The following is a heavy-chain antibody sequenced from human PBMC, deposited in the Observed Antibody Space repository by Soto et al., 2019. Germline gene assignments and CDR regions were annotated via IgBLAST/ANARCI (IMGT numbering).Heavy chain of an antibody. V-gene: IGHV3-30*18. CDR2: ISYDGSNK. J-gene: IGHJ4*02. D-gene: IGHD6-19*01. Sequence: GSLRLSCAAPGFTFSSYGMHWVRQAPGKGLEWVAVISYDGSNKYYADSVKGRFTISRDNSKNTLYLQMNSLRAEDTAVYYCAKEGSGWFNFDYWGQGTLVTVSS. CDR1: GFTFSSYG. CDR3: AKEGSGWFNFDY.